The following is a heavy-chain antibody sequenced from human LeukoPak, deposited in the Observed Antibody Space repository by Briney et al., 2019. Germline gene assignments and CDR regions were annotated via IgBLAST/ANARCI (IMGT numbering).Heavy chain of an antibody. CDR3: AKDDPVYYYDSSGYFAKTNGMDV. V-gene: IGHV3-23*01. J-gene: IGHJ6*02. D-gene: IGHD3-22*01. CDR2: ISGSGGST. CDR1: GFTLSSYA. Sequence: GGSLRLSCAASGFTLSSYAMSWVRQAPGKGLEWVSAISGSGGSTYYADSVKGRFTISRDNSKNTLYLQMNSLRAEDTAVYYCAKDDPVYYYDSSGYFAKTNGMDVWGQGTTVTVSS.